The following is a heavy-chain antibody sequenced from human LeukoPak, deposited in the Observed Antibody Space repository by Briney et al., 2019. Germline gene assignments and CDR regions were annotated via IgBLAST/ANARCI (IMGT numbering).Heavy chain of an antibody. Sequence: GGSLRLSCAASGFSFSTYVMHWVRQAPGKGLEWVAVIWYDGSNKYYADSVKGRFTISRDNSKNTLHLQMNSLRAEDTAVYYCARPYSSSWYLLDYWGLGTLVTVSS. CDR2: IWYDGSNK. J-gene: IGHJ4*02. V-gene: IGHV3-33*01. CDR1: GFSFSTYV. CDR3: ARPYSSSWYLLDY. D-gene: IGHD6-13*01.